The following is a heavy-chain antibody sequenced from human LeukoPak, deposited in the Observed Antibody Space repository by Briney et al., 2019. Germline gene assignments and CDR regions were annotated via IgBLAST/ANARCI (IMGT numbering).Heavy chain of an antibody. Sequence: KASETLSLTCTVSGGSISSYYWSWIRQPPGKGLEWIGYIYSSGSTNYNPSLKSRVTMSVDTSKNQFSLKVNSVTAADTAVYYCARVYDSGSQAYFYYMDVWGKGTTVTISS. CDR3: ARVYDSGSQAYFYYMDV. V-gene: IGHV4-59*01. J-gene: IGHJ6*03. D-gene: IGHD3-10*01. CDR1: GGSISSYY. CDR2: IYSSGST.